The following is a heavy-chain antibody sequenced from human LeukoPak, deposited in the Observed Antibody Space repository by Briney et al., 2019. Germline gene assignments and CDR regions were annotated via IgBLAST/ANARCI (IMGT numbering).Heavy chain of an antibody. D-gene: IGHD2-21*02. V-gene: IGHV1-69*06. J-gene: IGHJ6*03. CDR2: IIPIFGTA. CDR3: ARVFCGGDCSAYYYYYMDV. CDR1: GGTFSSYA. Sequence: SVKVSCTASGGTFSSYAISWVRQAPGQGLEWMGGIIPIFGTANYAQKFQGRVTITADKSTSTAYMELSSLRSEDTAVYYCARVFCGGDCSAYYYYYMDVWGKGTTVTISS.